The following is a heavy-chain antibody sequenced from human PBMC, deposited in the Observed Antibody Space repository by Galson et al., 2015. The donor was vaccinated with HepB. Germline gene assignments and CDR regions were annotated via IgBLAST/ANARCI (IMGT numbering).Heavy chain of an antibody. V-gene: IGHV3-23*01. J-gene: IGHJ4*02. Sequence: SLRLSCAASGFTFTSYAMSWVRQAPGKGLEWVSAIGGSGAGTYYVDSVKGRFTISRDNSKNTLYLQINSLRAEDTAVYYCAKGRYFDWLLSPYYFDYWGQGTLVTVSS. CDR3: AKGRYFDWLLSPYYFDY. CDR2: IGGSGAGT. D-gene: IGHD3-9*01. CDR1: GFTFTSYA.